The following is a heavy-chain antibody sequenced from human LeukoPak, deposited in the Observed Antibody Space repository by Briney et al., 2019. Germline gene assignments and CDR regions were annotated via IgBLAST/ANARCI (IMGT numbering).Heavy chain of an antibody. J-gene: IGHJ6*03. CDR2: INHSGST. CDR1: GGSFSGYY. Sequence: PSETLSLTCAVYGGSFSGYYWSWIRQPPGKGLEWIGEINHSGSTNYNPSLKSRVTISVDTSKNQFSLKLSSVTAADTAVYYCARDPGIHCSGGSCYSYYYYMDVWGKGTTVTASS. CDR3: ARDPGIHCSGGSCYSYYYYMDV. V-gene: IGHV4-34*01. D-gene: IGHD2-15*01.